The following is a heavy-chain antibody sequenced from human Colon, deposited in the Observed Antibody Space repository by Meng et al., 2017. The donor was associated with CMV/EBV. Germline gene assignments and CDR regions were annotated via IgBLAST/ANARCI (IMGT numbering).Heavy chain of an antibody. V-gene: IGHV3-74*03. CDR1: SRYC. CDR2: INNDGSST. J-gene: IGHJ5*02. CDR3: ARVWYSSDWSQALYINWFDP. D-gene: IGHD6-19*01. Sequence: SRYCMHWVRQAPGKGLVWVSRINNDGSSTTYADSVKGRFTISRDNAKNTLYLQMNSLRAEDTAVYYCARVWYSSDWSQALYINWFDPWGQGTLVTVSS.